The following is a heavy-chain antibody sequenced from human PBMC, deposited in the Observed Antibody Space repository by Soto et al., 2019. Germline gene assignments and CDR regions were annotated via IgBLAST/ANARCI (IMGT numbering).Heavy chain of an antibody. Sequence: SETLSLTCTVSGGSVSGGSYYWSWIRQPPGKGLEWIGYIYYSGSTNYNPSLKSRVTISVDTSKNQFSLKLSSVTAADTAVYYCARVRHCGGDCYIPIDYWGQGTLVTVSS. CDR3: ARVRHCGGDCYIPIDY. CDR2: IYYSGST. V-gene: IGHV4-61*01. D-gene: IGHD2-21*02. J-gene: IGHJ4*02. CDR1: GGSVSGGSYY.